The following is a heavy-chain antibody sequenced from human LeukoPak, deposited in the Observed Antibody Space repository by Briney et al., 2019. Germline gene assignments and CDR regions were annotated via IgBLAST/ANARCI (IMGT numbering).Heavy chain of an antibody. CDR1: GFTFSSYG. J-gene: IGHJ4*02. V-gene: IGHV3-30*02. CDR3: AKDLRTTVTAYFDY. CDR2: IRYDGSNK. Sequence: SGGSLRLSCVASGFTFSSYGMHWVRQAPGKGLEWVAFIRYDGSNKYYADSVKGRFTISRDNSKNTLYLQMNSLRAEDTAVYYCAKDLRTTVTAYFDYWGQGTLVTVSS. D-gene: IGHD4-17*01.